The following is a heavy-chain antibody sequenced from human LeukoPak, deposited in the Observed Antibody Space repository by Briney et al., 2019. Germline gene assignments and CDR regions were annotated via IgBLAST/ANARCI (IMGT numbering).Heavy chain of an antibody. J-gene: IGHJ4*02. CDR2: INHSGST. V-gene: IGHV4-34*01. D-gene: IGHD3-22*01. CDR3: ARATHYYDSSGWPHGSHYFDY. Sequence: PSETLSLTCAVYGGSFSGCYWSWIRQPPGKGLEWIGEINHSGSTNYNPSLKSRVTISVDTSKNQFSLKLSSVTAADTAVYYCARATHYYDSSGWPHGSHYFDYWGQGTLVTVSS. CDR1: GGSFSGCY.